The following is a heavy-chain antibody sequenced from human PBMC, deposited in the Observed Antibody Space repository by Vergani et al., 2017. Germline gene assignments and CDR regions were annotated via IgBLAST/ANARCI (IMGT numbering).Heavy chain of an antibody. D-gene: IGHD2-8*01. CDR2: IWYDGSNK. CDR1: GFTFSSYG. CDR3: ARDIVCFDI. V-gene: IGHV3-33*01. J-gene: IGHJ3*02. Sequence: QVQLVESGGGVVQPGRSLRLSCAASGFTFSSYGMHWVRQAPGKGLEWVAVIWYDGSNKYYADSVKGRFTISGDNSKNTLYLQMNSLRAEDTAVYYCARDIVCFDIWGRGTMVTVSS.